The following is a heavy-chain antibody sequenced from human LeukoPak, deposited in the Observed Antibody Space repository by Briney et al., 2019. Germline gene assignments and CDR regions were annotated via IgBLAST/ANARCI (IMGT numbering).Heavy chain of an antibody. Sequence: PGGSLRLSCAASGFTFSNYWMSWVRQAPGKGLEWVANIKYDGSKEYYVDSVEGRFTISRDNAKNSLYLQMNSLRAEDTAVYYCARDAWNYYYMDVWGKGTTVTVSS. D-gene: IGHD3-16*01. CDR3: ARDAWNYYYMDV. CDR2: IKYDGSKE. J-gene: IGHJ6*03. CDR1: GFTFSNYW. V-gene: IGHV3-7*01.